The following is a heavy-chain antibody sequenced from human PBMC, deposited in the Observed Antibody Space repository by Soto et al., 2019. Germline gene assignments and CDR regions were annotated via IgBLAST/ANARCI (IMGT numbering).Heavy chain of an antibody. V-gene: IGHV3-30*18. D-gene: IGHD3-3*01. CDR1: GFTFSSYG. J-gene: IGHJ4*02. CDR2: ISYDGSNK. Sequence: GGSLRLSCAASGFTFSSYGMHWVRRAPGKGLEWVAVISYDGSNKYYADSVKGRFTISRDNSKNTLYLQMNSLRAEDTAVYYCAKDGGYYFDYWGQGTLVTVSS. CDR3: AKDGGYYFDY.